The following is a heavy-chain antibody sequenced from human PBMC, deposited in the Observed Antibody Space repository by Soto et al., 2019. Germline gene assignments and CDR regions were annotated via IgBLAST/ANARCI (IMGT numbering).Heavy chain of an antibody. Sequence: GSLRLSCAASGFTFSSYAMSWVRQAPGKGLEWVSAISGSGGSTYYADSVKGRFTISRDNSKNTLHLQMNSLRAEDTAVYYCAKYGCSSTSCYDPYYYYMDVWGKGTTVTVSS. D-gene: IGHD2-2*01. CDR3: AKYGCSSTSCYDPYYYYMDV. J-gene: IGHJ6*03. V-gene: IGHV3-23*01. CDR1: GFTFSSYA. CDR2: ISGSGGST.